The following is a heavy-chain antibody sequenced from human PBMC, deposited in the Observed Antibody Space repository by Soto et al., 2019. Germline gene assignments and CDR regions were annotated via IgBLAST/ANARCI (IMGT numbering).Heavy chain of an antibody. D-gene: IGHD3-3*01. CDR3: ARVGLGVYDFWSGYPNWFDP. V-gene: IGHV1-18*01. CDR2: ISAYNGNT. J-gene: IGHJ5*02. Sequence: ASVKVSCKASGYTFTSYGISWVRQAPGQGLEWMGWISAYNGNTNYAQKLQGRVTMTTDTSTSTAYMELRSLRSDDTAVYYCARVGLGVYDFWSGYPNWFDPWGQGTLVTVSS. CDR1: GYTFTSYG.